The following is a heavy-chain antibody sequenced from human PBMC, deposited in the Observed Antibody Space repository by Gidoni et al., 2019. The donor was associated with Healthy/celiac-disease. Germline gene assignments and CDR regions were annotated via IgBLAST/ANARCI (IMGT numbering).Heavy chain of an antibody. V-gene: IGHV3-23*01. CDR2: ISGSGGST. D-gene: IGHD3-22*01. CDR3: AKESYDSSGYYYVVDAFDI. Sequence: EVQLLESGGGLVQPGGSLRLSCAASGFPFSSYAMSWVRQAPGKGLEWVSAISGSGGSTYYADSVKGRFTISRDNSKNTLYLQMNSLRAEDTAVYYCAKESYDSSGYYYVVDAFDIWGQGTMVTVSS. CDR1: GFPFSSYA. J-gene: IGHJ3*02.